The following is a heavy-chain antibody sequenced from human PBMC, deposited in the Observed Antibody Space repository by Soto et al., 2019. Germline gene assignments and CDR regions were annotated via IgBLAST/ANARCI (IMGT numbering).Heavy chain of an antibody. J-gene: IGHJ4*02. CDR1: GFTFSSYS. Sequence: GGSLRLSCAASGFTFSSYSMNWVRQAPGKGLEWVSSISSSSSYIYYADSVKGRFTISRDNAKNSLYLQMNSLRAEDTAVYYCARSSGDFIPFDYWGQGPLVTVSS. D-gene: IGHD4-17*01. CDR3: ARSSGDFIPFDY. CDR2: ISSSSSYI. V-gene: IGHV3-21*01.